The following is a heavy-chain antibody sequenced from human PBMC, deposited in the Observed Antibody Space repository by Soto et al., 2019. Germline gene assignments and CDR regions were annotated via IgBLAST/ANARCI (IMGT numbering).Heavy chain of an antibody. CDR1: GYTFTSYY. D-gene: IGHD5-12*01. CDR2: INPSGGST. V-gene: IGHV1-46*03. J-gene: IGHJ6*03. CDR3: ASGTWIYSNYHGSPEYYYYYMDV. Sequence: QVQLVQSGAEVKKPGASVKVSCKASGYTFTSYYMHWVRQAPGQGLEWMGIINPSGGSTSYAQKFQGRVTMTRDTSTSTVYMELSSLRSEDTAVYYCASGTWIYSNYHGSPEYYYYYMDVWGKGTTVTVSS.